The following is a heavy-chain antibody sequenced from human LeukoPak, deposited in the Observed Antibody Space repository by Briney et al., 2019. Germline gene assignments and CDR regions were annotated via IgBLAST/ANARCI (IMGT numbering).Heavy chain of an antibody. J-gene: IGHJ4*02. V-gene: IGHV4-39*01. Sequence: PSETLSLTCTVSGGSIISSGYFWGWIRQPPGKGLEWIGSIYYSGSTYYNPSLKSRVTISVDTSKNQSSLKLSSVTAADTAVYYCATSGSDILTGYYPAHDFDYWGQGTLATVSS. CDR3: ATSGSDILTGYYPAHDFDY. D-gene: IGHD3-9*01. CDR2: IYYSGST. CDR1: GGSIISSGYF.